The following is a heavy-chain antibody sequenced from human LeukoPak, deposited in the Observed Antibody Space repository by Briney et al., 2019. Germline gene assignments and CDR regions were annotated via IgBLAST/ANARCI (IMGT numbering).Heavy chain of an antibody. CDR3: ARENPIKSWDH. Sequence: NFQGRVTMTRDTSTSTVYMELSSLRFEDTAVYYCARENPIKSWDHWGQGTLVTVSS. D-gene: IGHD1-14*01. V-gene: IGHV1-46*01. J-gene: IGHJ4*02.